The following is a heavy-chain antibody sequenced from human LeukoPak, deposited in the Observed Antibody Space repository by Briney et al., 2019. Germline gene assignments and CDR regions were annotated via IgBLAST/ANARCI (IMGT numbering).Heavy chain of an antibody. V-gene: IGHV5-51*01. D-gene: IGHD2-21*01. CDR2: IYPGDSDS. J-gene: IGHJ3*02. CDR1: GYSFTNYW. Sequence: GESLKISCKGSGYSFTNYWIGWVRQMPGKGLEWMGIIYPGDSDSRYSPSFQGQVTISADKSISTAYLQWSSLKASDTAMYYCARQAPVVKDAFDIWGQGTMVTVSS. CDR3: ARQAPVVKDAFDI.